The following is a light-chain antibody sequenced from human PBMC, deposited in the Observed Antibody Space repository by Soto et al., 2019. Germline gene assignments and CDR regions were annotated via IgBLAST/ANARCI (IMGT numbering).Light chain of an antibody. V-gene: IGKV3-20*01. Sequence: EIVFTQSPGTLSLSPGERATLSCRANQSVSSNYLAWYQQKPGQAPRLLIYGASSRATGILDRFSGSGSGTEFTLTISRLEPEDFAVYYCQQYGSYRSTFGGGTKVDIK. CDR1: QSVSSNY. CDR2: GAS. J-gene: IGKJ4*01. CDR3: QQYGSYRST.